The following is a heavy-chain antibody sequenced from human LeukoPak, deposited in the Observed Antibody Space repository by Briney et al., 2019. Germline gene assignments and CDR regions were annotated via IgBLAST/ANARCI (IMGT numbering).Heavy chain of an antibody. CDR1: GGSISSYY. CDR3: ARDGAVYGDYAWYFDL. J-gene: IGHJ2*01. V-gene: IGHV4-59*01. CDR2: IYYSGST. D-gene: IGHD4-17*01. Sequence: SETLSLTCTVSGGSISSYYWSWIRQPPGKGLEWIGYIYYSGSTNYNPSLKSRVTISVDTSKNQFSLKLSSVTAADTAVYYCARDGAVYGDYAWYFDLWGRGTLVTVSS.